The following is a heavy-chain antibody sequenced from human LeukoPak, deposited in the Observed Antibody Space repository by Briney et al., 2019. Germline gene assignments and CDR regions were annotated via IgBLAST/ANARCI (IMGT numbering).Heavy chain of an antibody. D-gene: IGHD6-13*01. CDR3: ARASIAAAGDAFDI. Sequence: GGSLRLSCAASGFTFSSYSMNWVRQAPGKGLEWVSSISSSSSHIYYADTVKGRFTISRDNARNSLYLQMNSLRAEDTAVYYCARASIAAAGDAFDIWGQGTMVTVSS. J-gene: IGHJ3*02. V-gene: IGHV3-21*01. CDR2: ISSSSSHI. CDR1: GFTFSSYS.